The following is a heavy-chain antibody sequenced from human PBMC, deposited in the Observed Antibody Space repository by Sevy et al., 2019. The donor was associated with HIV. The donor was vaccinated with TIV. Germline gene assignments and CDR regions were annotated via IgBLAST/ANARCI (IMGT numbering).Heavy chain of an antibody. V-gene: IGHV3-49*04. D-gene: IGHD1-1*01. CDR1: GFTFPDYA. J-gene: IGHJ4*02. Sequence: GGSLRLSCTASGFTFPDYALSWVRQAPGSGLEWLGFIRSKEYNGTTAYAASVRGRFTISRDDYKSVAYLQMNSLKTADTGIYFCTRSTTTVYWGRGILVTVSS. CDR3: TRSTTTVY. CDR2: IRSKEYNGTT.